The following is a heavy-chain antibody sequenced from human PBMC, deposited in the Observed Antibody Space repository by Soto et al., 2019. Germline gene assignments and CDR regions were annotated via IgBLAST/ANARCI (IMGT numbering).Heavy chain of an antibody. J-gene: IGHJ2*01. V-gene: IGHV4-30-2*01. CDR1: GGSISSGGYS. Sequence: QLQLQESGSGLVKPSQTLSLTCAVSGGSISSGGYSWSWIRQPPGKGLEWIGYIYHSGSTYYNPALKSRVTISVDRSKNQFSRKLGSVTAADTAVYYCAREGGVWGYFDLWGRGTLVTVSS. CDR2: IYHSGST. CDR3: AREGGVWGYFDL. D-gene: IGHD3-16*01.